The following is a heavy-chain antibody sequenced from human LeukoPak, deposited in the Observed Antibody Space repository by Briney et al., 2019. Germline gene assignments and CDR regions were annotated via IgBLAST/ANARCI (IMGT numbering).Heavy chain of an antibody. D-gene: IGHD3-10*01. J-gene: IGHJ4*02. CDR3: AKDPYYYGSGIDY. CDR2: ISIGGDTT. Sequence: PGGSLRLSCAASGFTFSSHGMCWVRQAPGRGLEWVSSISIGGDTTYSDSVKGRFTISRDNSKNTLYLQMNSLRAEDTAVYYCAKDPYYYGSGIDYWGQGTLVTVSS. V-gene: IGHV3-23*01. CDR1: GFTFSSHG.